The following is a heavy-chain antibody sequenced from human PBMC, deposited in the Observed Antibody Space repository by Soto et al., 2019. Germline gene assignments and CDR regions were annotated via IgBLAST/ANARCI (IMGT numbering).Heavy chain of an antibody. Sequence: EVQLVESGGGLVQPGGSLRLSCAASGFTVSSNYMSWVRQAPGKGLEWVSVIYSGGSTYYADSVKGRFTISRHNYKNTLYLQMNSLRAEDTAVYYCAREAVTTAFDYWGQGTLVTVSS. CDR3: AREAVTTAFDY. J-gene: IGHJ4*02. CDR1: GFTVSSNY. D-gene: IGHD4-17*01. V-gene: IGHV3-53*04. CDR2: IYSGGST.